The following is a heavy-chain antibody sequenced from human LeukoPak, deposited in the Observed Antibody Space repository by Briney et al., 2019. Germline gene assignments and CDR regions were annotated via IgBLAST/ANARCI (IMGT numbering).Heavy chain of an antibody. V-gene: IGHV3-23*01. CDR1: GFTFSNYA. CDR3: AKVGAGVEYFQH. Sequence: GGSLRLSCAASGFTFSNYAMRWVRQAPGKGLEWVSGISGSGDSTYYADSVKGRFTISRDNSKNTLYLQMNSLRAEDTAVYYCAKVGAGVEYFQHWGQGTLVTVSS. J-gene: IGHJ1*01. CDR2: ISGSGDST. D-gene: IGHD1-26*01.